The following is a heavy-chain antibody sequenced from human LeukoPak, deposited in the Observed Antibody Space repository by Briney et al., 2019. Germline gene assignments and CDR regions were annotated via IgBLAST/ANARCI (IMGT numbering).Heavy chain of an antibody. Sequence: GGSLRLSCAAFGFTFSSYSMNWVRQAPGKELEWLSYTTSSGGTIYYADSVKGRFTISRDNAKNSLYLQMNSLRDEDTAVYYCARSIVRGITAALDYWGQGALVTVSS. V-gene: IGHV3-48*02. J-gene: IGHJ4*02. D-gene: IGHD6-13*01. CDR3: ARSIVRGITAALDY. CDR1: GFTFSSYS. CDR2: TTSSGGTI.